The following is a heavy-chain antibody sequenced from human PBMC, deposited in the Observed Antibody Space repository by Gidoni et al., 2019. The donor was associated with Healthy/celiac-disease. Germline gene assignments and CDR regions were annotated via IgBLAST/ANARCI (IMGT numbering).Heavy chain of an antibody. Sequence: QVQLVQSGAEVKKPGASVKVSCKASGYTFTSYYMHWVRQAPGQGLEWMGIINPSGGSTSYAQKFQGRVTMTRDTSTSTVYMELSSLRSEDTAVYYCARERVTTGPGDAFDIWGQGTMVTVSS. CDR3: ARERVTTGPGDAFDI. CDR2: INPSGGST. CDR1: GYTFTSYY. V-gene: IGHV1-46*03. D-gene: IGHD2-21*02. J-gene: IGHJ3*02.